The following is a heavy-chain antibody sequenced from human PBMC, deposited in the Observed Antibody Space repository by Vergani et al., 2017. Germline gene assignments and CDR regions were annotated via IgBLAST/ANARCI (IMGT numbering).Heavy chain of an antibody. D-gene: IGHD2-21*02. CDR3: AKDPVPDKHIVGVTAILGRYFDY. CDR1: GFTFSSYA. CDR2: ISGSGGST. Sequence: EVQLLESGGGLVQPGGSLRLSCAASGFTFSSYAMSWVRQAPGKGLEWVSAISGSGGSTYYADSVKGRFTISRDNSKNTLYLQMNSLRAEDTAVYYCAKDPVPDKHIVGVTAILGRYFDYWGQGTLVTVSS. J-gene: IGHJ4*02. V-gene: IGHV3-23*01.